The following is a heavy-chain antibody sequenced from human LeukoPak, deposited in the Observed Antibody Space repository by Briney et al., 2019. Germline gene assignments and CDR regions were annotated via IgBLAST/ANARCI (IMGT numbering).Heavy chain of an antibody. CDR2: ISSSGTTI. J-gene: IGHJ4*02. V-gene: IGHV3-48*01. CDR1: GFSFSGYS. CDR3: ARSRSGYHFDC. D-gene: IGHD5-12*01. Sequence: GGSLRLSCAASGFSFSGYSMNWVRQAPGKGLEWVSYISSSGTTIYYGDPMKGRFTVSRDNAKNSLSLQMNSLRAEDTAVYYCARSRSGYHFDCWGQGTLVTVSS.